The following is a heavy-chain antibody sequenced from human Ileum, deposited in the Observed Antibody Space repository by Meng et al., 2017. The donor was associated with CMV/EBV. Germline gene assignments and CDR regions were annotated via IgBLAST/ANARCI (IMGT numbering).Heavy chain of an antibody. D-gene: IGHD3-22*01. J-gene: IGHJ4*02. CDR2: IYHSGTT. Sequence: SLACTVSGDSFSSSRWWSWVRQPPGKGLEWIGEIYHSGTTTYNPSLKSRVTISPDESKNEFSLKLTSVTAADTAVYYCARNGYYSLDYWSQGTLVTSPQ. V-gene: IGHV4-4*02. CDR3: ARNGYYSLDY. CDR1: GDSFSSSRW.